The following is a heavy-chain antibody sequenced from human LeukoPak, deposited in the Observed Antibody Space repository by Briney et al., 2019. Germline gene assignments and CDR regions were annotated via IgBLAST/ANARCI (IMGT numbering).Heavy chain of an antibody. V-gene: IGHV4-34*01. CDR2: INHSGST. CDR3: ARAYSYGYPYYFDY. D-gene: IGHD5-18*01. CDR1: GGSFSGYY. Sequence: SETLSLTCAVYGGSFSGYYWSWIRQPPGKGLEWIGEINHSGSTNYNPSLKSRVTISVDTSKNQFSLKLSSVTAADKAVYYCARAYSYGYPYYFDYWGQGTLVTVSS. J-gene: IGHJ4*02.